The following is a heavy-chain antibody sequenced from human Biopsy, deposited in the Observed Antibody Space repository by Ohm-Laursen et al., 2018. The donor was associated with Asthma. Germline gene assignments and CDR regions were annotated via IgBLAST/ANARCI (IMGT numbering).Heavy chain of an antibody. J-gene: IGHJ4*02. CDR2: VYYSGST. D-gene: IGHD2-21*02. Sequence: TLSLTCSVAGGSISISGFYWSWIRQPPGKGLESIGHVYYSGSTNYNPSLKSRVTISIDASKNQFSLKLTSVTAADTAVYYCARGVDRVTGLLDHFDSWGQGTLVTVSS. CDR3: ARGVDRVTGLLDHFDS. CDR1: GGSISISGFY. V-gene: IGHV4-61*08.